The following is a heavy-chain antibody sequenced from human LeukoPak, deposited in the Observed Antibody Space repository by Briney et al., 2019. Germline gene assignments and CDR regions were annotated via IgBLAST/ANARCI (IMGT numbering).Heavy chain of an antibody. Sequence: GASVKVSCKASGYSFTNYWLHWVRQAPGQGLEWMGVIDLLGSSTNYAQMFQGRVTMTWDTSTSTVYMELSSLRSEDTAAYYCARDRPHNWFDPWGQGTLVTVSS. V-gene: IGHV1-46*01. D-gene: IGHD6-6*01. J-gene: IGHJ5*02. CDR1: GYSFTNYW. CDR2: IDLLGSST. CDR3: ARDRPHNWFDP.